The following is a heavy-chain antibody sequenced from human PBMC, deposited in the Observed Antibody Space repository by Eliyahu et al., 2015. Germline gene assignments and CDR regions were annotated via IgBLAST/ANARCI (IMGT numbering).Heavy chain of an antibody. D-gene: IGHD4-17*01. CDR3: ARDYGDSPLYFDY. J-gene: IGHJ4*02. CDR1: GFXFSSYS. CDR2: ISSSSSYI. V-gene: IGHV3-21*01. Sequence: EVQLVESGGGLVKPGGSXRLSCXASGFXFSSYSMNWVRQAPGKGLEWVSSISSSSSYIYYADSVKGRFTISRDNAKNSLYLQMNSLRAEDTAVYYCARDYGDSPLYFDYWGQGTLVTVSS.